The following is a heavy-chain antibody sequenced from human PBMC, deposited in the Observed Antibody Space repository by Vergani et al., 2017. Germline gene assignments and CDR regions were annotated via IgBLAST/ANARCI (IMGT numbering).Heavy chain of an antibody. CDR1: GSSIRSSNYY. Sequence: QLQLQESGPGLVKPSATLSLTCSVSGSSIRSSNYYWGWIRQPPGKGLEWIASIYYSGSTYYNPSLKSRVTISVDTSKNQFSLNLSSVTAADTDVYFCARHSTVEWLVKLGWIDPWGQGILVTVSS. V-gene: IGHV4-39*01. CDR3: ARHSTVEWLVKLGWIDP. J-gene: IGHJ5*02. D-gene: IGHD6-19*01. CDR2: IYYSGST.